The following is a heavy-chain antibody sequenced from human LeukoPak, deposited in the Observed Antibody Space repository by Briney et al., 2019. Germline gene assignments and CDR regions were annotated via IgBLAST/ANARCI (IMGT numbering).Heavy chain of an antibody. Sequence: ASVKVSCKASGYIFTDYYMHWVRQAPGQGLEWMGWINPNSGRTNPAQTFQGRVTMSRDTSITTAYMELSSLTSDDTAVYYCAGDRDTIATTDAGGDHLHHWGQGTLVTVSS. CDR1: GYIFTDYY. CDR3: AGDRDTIATTDAGGDHLHH. D-gene: IGHD6-13*01. V-gene: IGHV1-2*02. J-gene: IGHJ5*02. CDR2: INPNSGRT.